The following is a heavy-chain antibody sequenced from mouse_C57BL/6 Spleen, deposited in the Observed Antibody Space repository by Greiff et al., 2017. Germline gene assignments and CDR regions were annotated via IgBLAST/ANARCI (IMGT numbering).Heavy chain of an antibody. CDR3: ARDTLIYYEYEFGAMDY. J-gene: IGHJ4*01. V-gene: IGHV5-4*01. CDR1: GFTFSSYA. D-gene: IGHD2-4*01. CDR2: ISDGGSYT. Sequence: EVMLVESGGGLVKPGGSLKLSCAASGFTFSSYAMSWVRQTPEKRLEWVATISDGGSYTYYPDNVKGRFTISRDNAKNNLYLQMSHLKSEDTAMYYCARDTLIYYEYEFGAMDYWGQGTSVTVSS.